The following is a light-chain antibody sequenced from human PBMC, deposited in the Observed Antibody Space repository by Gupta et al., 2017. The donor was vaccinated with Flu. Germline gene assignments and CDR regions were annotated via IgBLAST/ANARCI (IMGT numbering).Light chain of an antibody. CDR2: EVS. Sequence: TALTQPASVSGSPGESITISCTGTRNDVGGYNYVSWYQQHPGEAPKFMIYEVSNRPSGVSDRFSGSKSGNTASLTISGLQAEDEADYYCSSYTSSTTWVFGGGTKVTVL. CDR3: SSYTSSTTWV. CDR1: RNDVGGYNY. V-gene: IGLV2-14*03. J-gene: IGLJ3*02.